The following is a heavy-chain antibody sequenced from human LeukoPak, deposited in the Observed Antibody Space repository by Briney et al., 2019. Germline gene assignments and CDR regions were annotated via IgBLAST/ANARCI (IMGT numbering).Heavy chain of an antibody. CDR2: IIVGSGRT. V-gene: IGHV1-58*02. CDR3: AAELYSGTYGRCCSFAF. D-gene: IGHD1-26*01. J-gene: IGHJ4*02. Sequence: SVKVSCKASGFTFSNSAIQWVRQARGQRLEWIGWIIVGSGRTHYAQNLQERLTITRDMSTNTAYMELSSLRSEDTAVYYCAAELYSGTYGRCCSFAFWGQGTPVTVSS. CDR1: GFTFSNSA.